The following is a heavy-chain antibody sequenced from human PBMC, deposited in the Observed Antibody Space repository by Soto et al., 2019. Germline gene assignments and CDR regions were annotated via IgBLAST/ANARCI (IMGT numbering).Heavy chain of an antibody. J-gene: IGHJ4*02. CDR1: GGSISSGDYY. D-gene: IGHD3-22*01. CDR2: IYYSGST. CDR3: AGGEVGYDSSGYYSWDYFDY. V-gene: IGHV4-30-4*01. Sequence: PSETLSLTCTVSGGSISSGDYYWSWIRQPPGKGLEWIGYIYYSGSTYYNPSLKSRVTISVDTSKNQFSLKLSSVTAADTAVYYCAGGEVGYDSSGYYSWDYFDYRHQGTLVTVSS.